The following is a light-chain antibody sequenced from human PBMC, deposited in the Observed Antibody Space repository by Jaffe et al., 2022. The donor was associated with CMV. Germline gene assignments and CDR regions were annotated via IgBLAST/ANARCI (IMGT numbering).Light chain of an antibody. CDR1: QSVSTY. J-gene: IGKJ1*01. CDR2: SAS. CDR3: QQYGSSLET. Sequence: EIVLTQSPATLSLSPGERATLSCWASQSVSTYLAWYQRKPGQAPRLLIYSASSRATGIPDRFSGSGSGTDFTLTISRLEPEDFAVYYCQQYGSSLETFGQGTKVEI. V-gene: IGKV3-20*01.